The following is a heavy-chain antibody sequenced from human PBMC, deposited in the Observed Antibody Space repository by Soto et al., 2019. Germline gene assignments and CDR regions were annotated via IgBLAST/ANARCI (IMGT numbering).Heavy chain of an antibody. D-gene: IGHD5-18*01. J-gene: IGHJ4*02. Sequence: GGSLRLSCAASGFTFSSYGMHWVRQAPGKGLEWVAVIWYDGSNKYYADSVKGRFTISRDNSKNTLYLQMNSLRAEDTAVYYCARDRKAVVSALMFDYWGQGTLVTVSS. CDR2: IWYDGSNK. CDR1: GFTFSSYG. V-gene: IGHV3-33*01. CDR3: ARDRKAVVSALMFDY.